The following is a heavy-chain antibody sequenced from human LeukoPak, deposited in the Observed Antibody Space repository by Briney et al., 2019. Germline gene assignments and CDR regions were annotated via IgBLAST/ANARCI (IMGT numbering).Heavy chain of an antibody. CDR3: ASQGNWFDP. CDR2: IGGSATTI. V-gene: IGHV3-11*04. CDR1: GFTFSDYY. Sequence: GGSLRLSCAASGFTFSDYYMTWIRQAPGKGLEWVSYIGGSATTIYYADSVKGRFTISRDNAKNSLYLQLSSLRAEDTAVYYCASQGNWFDPWGQGTLVTVSS. J-gene: IGHJ5*02.